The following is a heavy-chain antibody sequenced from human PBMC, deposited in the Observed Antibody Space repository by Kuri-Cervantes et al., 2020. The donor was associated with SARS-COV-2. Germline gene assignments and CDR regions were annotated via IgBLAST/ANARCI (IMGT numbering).Heavy chain of an antibody. D-gene: IGHD3-10*01. V-gene: IGHV4-34*01. Sequence: SETLSLTCAVYGGSFSGYYWSWIRQPPGKGLEWIGEINHSGSTNYNPSLKSRVTISVDTSKNQFTLKLSSVTAADTAVXYCARGRRXXXPGGLDYWGQGTLVTVSS. CDR1: GGSFSGYY. CDR2: INHSGST. CDR3: ARGRRXXXPGGLDY. J-gene: IGHJ4*02.